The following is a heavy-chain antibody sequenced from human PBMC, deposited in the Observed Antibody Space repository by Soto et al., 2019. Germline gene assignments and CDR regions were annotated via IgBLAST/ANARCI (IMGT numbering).Heavy chain of an antibody. D-gene: IGHD3-22*01. Sequence: GGSLRLSCAASGFTVSSNYMSWVRQAPGKGLEWVSVIYSGGSTYYADSVKGRFTISRDNSKNTLYLQMNSLRAEDTAVYYFARAGYYYDSSGYYYFDYWGQGTLVTVSS. CDR2: IYSGGST. CDR3: ARAGYYYDSSGYYYFDY. J-gene: IGHJ4*02. V-gene: IGHV3-66*01. CDR1: GFTVSSNY.